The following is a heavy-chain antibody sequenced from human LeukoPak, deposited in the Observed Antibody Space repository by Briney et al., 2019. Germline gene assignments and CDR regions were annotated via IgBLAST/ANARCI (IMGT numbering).Heavy chain of an antibody. Sequence: LPGGSLRLSCAASGFTFSSYWMHWVRQAPGKGLVGVSRINSDGSSTRYLDSVKGRFTVSRDNARNTLYLQMNSLRVEDTAVYYWARDGGDGYNRDDIDYWGQGTLVTVSS. D-gene: IGHD5-24*01. CDR2: INSDGSST. CDR1: GFTFSSYW. J-gene: IGHJ4*02. V-gene: IGHV3-74*01. CDR3: ARDGGDGYNRDDIDY.